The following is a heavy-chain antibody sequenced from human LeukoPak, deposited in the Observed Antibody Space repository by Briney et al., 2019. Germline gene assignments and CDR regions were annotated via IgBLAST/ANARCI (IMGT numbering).Heavy chain of an antibody. V-gene: IGHV3-74*01. Sequence: VGSLRLSSAPSRFTFSKYWMHSVRDAPGKRHFWLSRIDSDGSSTIYADSVKGRFTISRDNAKNTLYLQMNSLRVEDTAVYYCARVPVSSPGPDFWGQGTLVTVSS. CDR3: ARVPVSSPGPDF. CDR1: RFTFSKYW. CDR2: IDSDGSST. D-gene: IGHD6-13*01. J-gene: IGHJ4*02.